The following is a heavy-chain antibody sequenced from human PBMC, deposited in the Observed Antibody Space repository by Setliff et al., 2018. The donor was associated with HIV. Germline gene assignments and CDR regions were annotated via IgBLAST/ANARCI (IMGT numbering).Heavy chain of an antibody. CDR3: ARQLSNSLDY. V-gene: IGHV1-2*02. D-gene: IGHD7-27*01. J-gene: IGHJ4*02. CDR1: GYSFTDYF. Sequence: ASVKVSCKASGYSFTDYFMHWVRQAPGQGLEWMGWISPNNGGKNIPQSFQGRVTMTRDTSINTAYMELSGLRSDDTAMYYCARQLSNSLDYWGQGTLVTVSS. CDR2: ISPNNGGK.